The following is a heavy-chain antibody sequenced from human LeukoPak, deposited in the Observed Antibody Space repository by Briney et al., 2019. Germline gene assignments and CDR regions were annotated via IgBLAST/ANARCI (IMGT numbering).Heavy chain of an antibody. CDR2: ISSSSSYI. D-gene: IGHD2-2*01. CDR3: AREGMVVVVPAALDY. CDR1: GFTFSSYS. Sequence: GGSLRLSCAASGFTFSSYSMNWVRQAPGKGLEWVSSISSSSSYIYYADSEKGRFTISRDNAKNSLYLQMNSLRAEDTAVYYCAREGMVVVVPAALDYWGQGTLVTVSS. V-gene: IGHV3-21*01. J-gene: IGHJ4*02.